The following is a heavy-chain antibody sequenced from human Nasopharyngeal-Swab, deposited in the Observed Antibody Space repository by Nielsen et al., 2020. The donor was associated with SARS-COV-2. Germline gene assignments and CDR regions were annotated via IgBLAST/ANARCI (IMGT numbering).Heavy chain of an antibody. CDR3: ARGGTRYGSGSYYRLIYGMDV. J-gene: IGHJ6*02. Sequence: SQTLSLTCAVYGGSFSGYYWSWIRQPPGKGLEWIGEINHSGSTNYNPSLKSRVTISVDTSKNQFPLKLSSVTAADTAIYYCARGGTRYGSGSYYRLIYGMDVWGQGTTVTVSS. D-gene: IGHD3-10*01. CDR2: INHSGST. CDR1: GGSFSGYY. V-gene: IGHV4-34*01.